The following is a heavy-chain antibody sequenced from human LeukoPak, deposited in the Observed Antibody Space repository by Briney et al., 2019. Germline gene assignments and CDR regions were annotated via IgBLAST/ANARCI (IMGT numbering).Heavy chain of an antibody. CDR1: GFTFSSYS. J-gene: IGHJ4*02. Sequence: GSLRLSCAASGFTFSSYSMNWVRQAPGKGLEWVSSISSSSYIYYSDSVTGRFTISRDNTKNSLYLQMNSLRAEDTAVYYCARDSPGYCSGGSCYGLDYWGQGTLVTVSS. V-gene: IGHV3-21*01. CDR3: ARDSPGYCSGGSCYGLDY. CDR2: ISSSSYI. D-gene: IGHD2-15*01.